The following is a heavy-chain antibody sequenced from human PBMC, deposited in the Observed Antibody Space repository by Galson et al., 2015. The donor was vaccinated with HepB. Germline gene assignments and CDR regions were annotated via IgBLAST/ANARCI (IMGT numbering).Heavy chain of an antibody. CDR2: IIPIFGTA. CDR3: ARDKDRGLPSDY. V-gene: IGHV1-69*13. J-gene: IGHJ4*02. CDR1: GGTFSSYA. D-gene: IGHD3-10*01. Sequence: SVKVSCKASGGTFSSYAISWVRQAPGQGLEWMGGIIPIFGTANYAQRFQGRVTITADESTSTAYMELSSLRSEDTAVYYCARDKDRGLPSDYWGQGTLVTVSS.